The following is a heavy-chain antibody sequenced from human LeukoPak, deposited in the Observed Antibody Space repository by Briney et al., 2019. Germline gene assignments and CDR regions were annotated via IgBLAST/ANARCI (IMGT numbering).Heavy chain of an antibody. CDR1: GFSLSARGVV. CDR2: VYWDDDK. V-gene: IGHV2-5*02. Sequence: ESGPTLVNPTQTLTLTCTFSGFSLSARGVVVGWIRQPPGKALEWLALVYWDDDKRFSPSLKSRLTITNDTSKNQVVLTMNNMEPVDTATYYCAHTTWGDYDGFFDHWGKGTLLRVSS. D-gene: IGHD4-17*01. J-gene: IGHJ4*02. CDR3: AHTTWGDYDGFFDH.